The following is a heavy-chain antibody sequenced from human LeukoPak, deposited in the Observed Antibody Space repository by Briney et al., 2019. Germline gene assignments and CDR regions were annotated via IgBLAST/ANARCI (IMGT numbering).Heavy chain of an antibody. Sequence: PGRSLRLSCAASGFTFDDYAMHWVRQAPGKGLEWVSGISWNSGSIGYADSVKGRFTISRDNAKNSLYLQMNSLRAEDTAVYYCARGDYGGNSDAFDIWGQGTMVTVSS. CDR3: ARGDYGGNSDAFDI. D-gene: IGHD4-23*01. CDR2: ISWNSGSI. J-gene: IGHJ3*02. CDR1: GFTFDDYA. V-gene: IGHV3-9*01.